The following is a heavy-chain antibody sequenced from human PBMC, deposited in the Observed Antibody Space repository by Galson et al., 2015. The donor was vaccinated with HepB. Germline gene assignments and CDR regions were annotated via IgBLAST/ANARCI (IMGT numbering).Heavy chain of an antibody. J-gene: IGHJ4*02. CDR2: ISSSSSYI. V-gene: IGHV3-21*01. Sequence: LRLSCAASGFTFSSYSMNWVRQAPGKGLEWVSSISSSSSYIYYADSVKGRFTISRDNAKNSLYLQMNSLRAEDTAVYYCARHNYYDSSGYYLYYFDYWGQGTLVTVSS. D-gene: IGHD3-22*01. CDR3: ARHNYYDSSGYYLYYFDY. CDR1: GFTFSSYS.